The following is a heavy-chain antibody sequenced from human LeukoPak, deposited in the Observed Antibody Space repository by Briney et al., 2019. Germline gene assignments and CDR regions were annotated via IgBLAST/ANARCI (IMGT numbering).Heavy chain of an antibody. D-gene: IGHD2-2*01. CDR1: GFTFSTYS. J-gene: IGHJ4*02. CDR3: ARAFVVVPAAISAY. Sequence: GGSLRLSCAASGFTFSTYSMNWVRQAPGKGLEWLSYISSSDTTMYYADSVKGRFTISRDNAKNSLYLQMNSLRAEDTAVYYCARAFVVVPAAISAYWGQGTLVTVSS. V-gene: IGHV3-48*01. CDR2: ISSSDTTM.